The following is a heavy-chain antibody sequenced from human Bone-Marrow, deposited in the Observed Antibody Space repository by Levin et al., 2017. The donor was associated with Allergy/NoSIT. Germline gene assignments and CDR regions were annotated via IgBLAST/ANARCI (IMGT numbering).Heavy chain of an antibody. CDR3: ARDTIAAGGLFDY. CDR2: ISAYDGDT. CDR1: GYTFASHG. V-gene: IGHV1-18*01. D-gene: IGHD6-13*01. J-gene: IGHJ4*02. Sequence: ASVKVSCKASGYTFASHGFSWVRQAPGQGLEWVGWISAYDGDTNYAQRLQGRVTMTTDTSTRTAYMELRSLRSDDTAVYYCARDTIAAGGLFDYWGQGTLVTVSS.